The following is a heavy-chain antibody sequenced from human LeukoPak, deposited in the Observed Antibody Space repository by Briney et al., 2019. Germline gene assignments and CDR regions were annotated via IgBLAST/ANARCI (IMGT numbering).Heavy chain of an antibody. CDR3: ARVYQSAEYYFDY. Sequence: SETLSLTCTVAGGSIDSYYWSWLRQPPGKGLEGTGYIYYTGSTEYHPSLKSRVTISLDTSKNQFSLKLTSVTAADTAVYYCARVYQSAEYYFDYWGQGNLVSVSS. CDR1: GGSIDSYY. CDR2: IYYTGST. J-gene: IGHJ4*02. D-gene: IGHD2-2*01. V-gene: IGHV4-59*01.